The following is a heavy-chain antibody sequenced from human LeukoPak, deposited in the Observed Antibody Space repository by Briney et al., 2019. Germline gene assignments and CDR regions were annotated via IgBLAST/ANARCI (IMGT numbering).Heavy chain of an antibody. CDR1: RLTFSRYA. D-gene: IGHD1-26*01. J-gene: IGHJ6*03. CDR2: SSGSGDST. Sequence: GCSLRLPCAACRLTFSRYAMSWLRQPPAKELAGVAASSGSGDSTYYAGSVKGPFTNSRDNTKITLYLQMNSLRPEDTAVYYCAKNPPSYLYYYYYFMDVWGKGTTVTVSS. V-gene: IGHV3-23*01. CDR3: AKNPPSYLYYYYYFMDV.